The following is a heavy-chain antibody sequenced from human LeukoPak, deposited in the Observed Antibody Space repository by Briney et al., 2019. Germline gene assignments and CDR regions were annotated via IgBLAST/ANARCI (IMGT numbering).Heavy chain of an antibody. V-gene: IGHV1-2*06. CDR2: INPNSGGT. CDR3: ARYRGSSWAGDY. J-gene: IGHJ4*02. Sequence: ASVMVSCTASGYTFTGYYIHWVRQAPGQRLEWMGRINPNSGGTDYAQKFQGRVTMTRDTSISTAYMELSRLRSDDTAVYYCARYRGSSWAGDYWGQGTLVTVSS. CDR1: GYTFTGYY. D-gene: IGHD6-13*01.